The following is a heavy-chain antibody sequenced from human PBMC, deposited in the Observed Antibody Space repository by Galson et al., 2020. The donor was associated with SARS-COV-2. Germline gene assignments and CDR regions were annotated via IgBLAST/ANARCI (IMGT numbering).Heavy chain of an antibody. V-gene: IGHV3-11*04. CDR2: ITSSGSTI. CDR3: ARAAGYYYYMDV. CDR1: GFTFGDYY. J-gene: IGHJ6*03. Sequence: NSGGSLRLSCAASGFTFGDYYMSWIRQAPGKGLEWVSYITSSGSTIHYADSVKGRFTISRDNANNLLFLQMKSLGAEDTAVDYCARAAGYYYYMDVWGKGATVTISS.